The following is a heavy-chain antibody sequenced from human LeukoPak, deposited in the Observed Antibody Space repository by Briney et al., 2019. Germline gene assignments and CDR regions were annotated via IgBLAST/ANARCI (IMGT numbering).Heavy chain of an antibody. V-gene: IGHV5-51*01. Sequence: GESLKISCTGSGYSFTSYWIAWVRQMPGKGLEWMGIIYAGGSDTRYSPSSQGQVSISVDKSINTAYLQWRSLKASDTAMYYCGRSGHYGTDVWGQGTTVTVSS. CDR3: GRSGHYGTDV. D-gene: IGHD3-10*01. CDR2: IYAGGSDT. J-gene: IGHJ6*02. CDR1: GYSFTSYW.